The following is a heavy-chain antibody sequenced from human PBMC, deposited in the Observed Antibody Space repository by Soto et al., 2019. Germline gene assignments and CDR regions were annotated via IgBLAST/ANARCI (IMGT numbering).Heavy chain of an antibody. CDR3: ARDPYCSSTSCYTYAFDI. D-gene: IGHD2-2*02. CDR2: IIPNSGGT. Sequence: QVQLVQSGAEVKKPGSSVKVSCKASGGTFSSYAISWVRQAPGQGLEWMGGIIPNSGGTNYAQKFQGWVTMTRDTSISTAYMELSRLRSDDTAVYYCARDPYCSSTSCYTYAFDIWGQGTMVTVSS. J-gene: IGHJ3*02. CDR1: GGTFSSYA. V-gene: IGHV1-2*04.